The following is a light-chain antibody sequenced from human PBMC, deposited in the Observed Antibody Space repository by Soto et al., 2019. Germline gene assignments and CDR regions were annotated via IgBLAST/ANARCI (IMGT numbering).Light chain of an antibody. CDR3: QQYISLPHT. Sequence: ESVLTQSPGTLSLSPGERATLSCRASQSVTNRYFAWYQQRPGQAPRLLIYGISNRATGILDRFSGSGSGTDFTLTISRLEPEDFVVYYCQQYISLPHTFGQGTKLEVK. CDR1: QSVTNRY. CDR2: GIS. J-gene: IGKJ2*01. V-gene: IGKV3-20*01.